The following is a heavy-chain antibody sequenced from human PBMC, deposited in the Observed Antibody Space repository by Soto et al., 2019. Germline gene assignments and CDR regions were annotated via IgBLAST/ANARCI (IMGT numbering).Heavy chain of an antibody. V-gene: IGHV3-74*01. Sequence: GGSLRLSCAASGFTFSSYWMHWVRQAPGKGLVWVSRINSDGSSTSYADSVKGRFTISRDNAKNTLYLQMNSLRAEDTAVYYCAVGDCSGGSCYSGLSAFDIWGQGTMVTVSS. D-gene: IGHD2-15*01. CDR3: AVGDCSGGSCYSGLSAFDI. CDR2: INSDGSST. J-gene: IGHJ3*02. CDR1: GFTFSSYW.